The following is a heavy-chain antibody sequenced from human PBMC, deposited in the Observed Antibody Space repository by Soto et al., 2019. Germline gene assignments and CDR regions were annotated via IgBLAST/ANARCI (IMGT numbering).Heavy chain of an antibody. CDR1: GYTLTELS. V-gene: IGHV1-24*01. CDR2: FDPEDGET. J-gene: IGHJ4*02. Sequence: ASVKVSCKVSGYTLTELSMHWVRQAPGKGLEWTGGFDPEDGETIYAQKFQGRVTMTEDKSTDTAYMELSSLRSEDTAVYYSATDTYDSFDYWGQGTLVTVCS. D-gene: IGHD3-16*01. CDR3: ATDTYDSFDY.